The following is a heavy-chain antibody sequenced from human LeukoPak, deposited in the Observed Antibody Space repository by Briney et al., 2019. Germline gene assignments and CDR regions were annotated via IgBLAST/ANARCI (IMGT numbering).Heavy chain of an antibody. CDR1: GYTFTGYY. J-gene: IGHJ4*02. D-gene: IGHD1-26*01. Sequence: ASVKVSCKASGYTFTGYYMHWVRQAPGQGLEWMGWINPNSGGTNYARKFQGRVTMTRDTSISTAYMELSRLRSDDTAVYYCARERELASFDYWGQGTLVTVSS. CDR2: INPNSGGT. V-gene: IGHV1-2*02. CDR3: ARERELASFDY.